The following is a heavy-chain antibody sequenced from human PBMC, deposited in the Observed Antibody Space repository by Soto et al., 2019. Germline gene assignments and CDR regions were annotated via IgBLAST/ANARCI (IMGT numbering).Heavy chain of an antibody. D-gene: IGHD2-15*01. CDR2: ISAYNGNT. V-gene: IGHV1-18*01. J-gene: IGHJ4*02. CDR1: GYTFTSYG. Sequence: QVQLVQSGAEVKKPGASVKVSCKASGYTFTSYGISWVRQAPGQGLEWMGWISAYNGNTNYAQKLQGRATMTTDPSTSTAYMELRSLRSDDTAVYYCARSGCSGGSCYSYYFDYWGQGTLVTVSS. CDR3: ARSGCSGGSCYSYYFDY.